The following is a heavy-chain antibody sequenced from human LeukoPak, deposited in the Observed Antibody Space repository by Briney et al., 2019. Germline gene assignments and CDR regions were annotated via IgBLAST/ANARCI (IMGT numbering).Heavy chain of an antibody. V-gene: IGHV3-30*02. CDR2: IGYDGRNK. CDR3: AREMATIWRSTQPYGMDV. J-gene: IGHJ6*02. Sequence: GGSLRLSCAASGFTFSSYGIHWVRQAPGKGLEWVTFIGYDGRNKYYADSVKGRFTISRDNSKNTLYLQTNSLRAEDTAVYYCAREMATIWRSTQPYGMDVWGQGTTVTVSS. CDR1: GFTFSSYG. D-gene: IGHD5-24*01.